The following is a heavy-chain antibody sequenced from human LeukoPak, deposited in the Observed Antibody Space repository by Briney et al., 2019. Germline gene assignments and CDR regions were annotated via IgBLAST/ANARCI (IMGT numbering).Heavy chain of an antibody. Sequence: ASVKVSCKASGYTFTSYGISWVRQAPGQGLEWMGRINPNSGGTNYAQKFQGRVTMTRDTSISTAYMELSRLRSDDTAVYYCARDPVAGEFDYWGQGTLVTVSS. CDR3: ARDPVAGEFDY. CDR1: GYTFTSYG. CDR2: INPNSGGT. V-gene: IGHV1-2*06. J-gene: IGHJ4*02. D-gene: IGHD6-19*01.